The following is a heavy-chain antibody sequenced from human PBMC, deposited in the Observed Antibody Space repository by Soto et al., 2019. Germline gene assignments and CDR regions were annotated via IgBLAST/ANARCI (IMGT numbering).Heavy chain of an antibody. Sequence: SETLSLTCTVSGGSIRSSSYYWGWIRQPPGKALEWIGSIYYSGSTYYNPSLKSRLTISVDTSKNQFSLKLSSVTAADTAVYYCARFDRGWFDSWGQGTLVTVSS. D-gene: IGHD3-9*01. CDR3: ARFDRGWFDS. V-gene: IGHV4-39*01. CDR2: IYYSGST. J-gene: IGHJ5*01. CDR1: GGSIRSSSYY.